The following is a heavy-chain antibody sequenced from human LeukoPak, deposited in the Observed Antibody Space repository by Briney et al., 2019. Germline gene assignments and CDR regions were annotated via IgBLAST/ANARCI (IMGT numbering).Heavy chain of an antibody. V-gene: IGHV3-23*01. CDR1: GFTFSSYS. J-gene: IGHJ3*02. Sequence: GGSLRLSCAASGFTFSSYSMSWVRQAAGKGLEWVSGIGGSGGRTYYADSVKGRFTISRDNSKNTVYLQMKTLRAEDTAVYYCAKDRGEYSGSYLHAFDIWGQGTMVTVSS. CDR2: IGGSGGRT. D-gene: IGHD1-26*01. CDR3: AKDRGEYSGSYLHAFDI.